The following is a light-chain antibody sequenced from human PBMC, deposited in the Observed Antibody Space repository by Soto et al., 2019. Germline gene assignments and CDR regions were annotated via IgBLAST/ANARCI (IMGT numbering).Light chain of an antibody. J-gene: IGLJ3*02. V-gene: IGLV2-14*01. CDR3: SSYTRFSVWV. CDR1: SSDVGGYDY. Sequence: QSALTQPASVSGSPGQSITISCSGTSSDVGGYDYFSWYQQHPGKAPKLMIYDVTSRPSGVSDRFSGSKSGNTASLTISGLQAEDEADYYCSSYTRFSVWVLGGGTKLTVL. CDR2: DVT.